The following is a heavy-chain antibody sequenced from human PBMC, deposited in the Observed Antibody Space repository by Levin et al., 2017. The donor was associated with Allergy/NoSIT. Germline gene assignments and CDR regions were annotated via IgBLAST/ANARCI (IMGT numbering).Heavy chain of an antibody. CDR3: ARADPHAYCSGGSCVRWFDP. CDR2: INHSGST. D-gene: IGHD2-15*01. J-gene: IGHJ5*02. CDR1: GGSFSGYY. Sequence: SETLSLTCAVYGGSFSGYYWSWIRQPPGKGLEWIGEINHSGSTNYNPSLKSRVTISVDTSKNQFSLKLSSVTAADTAVYYCARADPHAYCSGGSCVRWFDPWGQGTLVTVSS. V-gene: IGHV4-34*01.